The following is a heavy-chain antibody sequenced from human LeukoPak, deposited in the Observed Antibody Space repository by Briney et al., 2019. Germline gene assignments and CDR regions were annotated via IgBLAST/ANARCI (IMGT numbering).Heavy chain of an antibody. CDR1: GFTFSSYE. J-gene: IGHJ4*02. V-gene: IGHV3-48*03. CDR2: ISSSDSTI. Sequence: GGSLRLSCAASGFTFSSYEMNWVRQAPGKGLEWVSYISSSDSTIYYADSVKGRFTISRDNAKNSLYLQMNSPRAGDTAVYYCARTIEMATISYFDYWGQGTLVTVSS. D-gene: IGHD5-24*01. CDR3: ARTIEMATISYFDY.